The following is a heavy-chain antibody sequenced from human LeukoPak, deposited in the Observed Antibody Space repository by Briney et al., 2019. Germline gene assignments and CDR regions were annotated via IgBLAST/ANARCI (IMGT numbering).Heavy chain of an antibody. D-gene: IGHD1-14*01. J-gene: IGHJ4*02. CDR2: ISWDDDK. V-gene: IGHV2-5*02. CDR1: GFSLTTSGVG. Sequence: SGPTLVNPTQTLTLTCTFSGFSLTTSGVGVGWIRQPPGKALEWLALISWDDDKRYSPSLKSRLTISKDTSKNQVVLTMTNMDPVDTATYYCAHRLTGYNRDRNFGYFDYWGQGTLVTVSS. CDR3: AHRLTGYNRDRNFGYFDY.